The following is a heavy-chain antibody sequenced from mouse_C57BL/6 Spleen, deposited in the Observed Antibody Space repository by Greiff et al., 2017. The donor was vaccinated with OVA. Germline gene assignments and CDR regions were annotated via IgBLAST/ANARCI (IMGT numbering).Heavy chain of an antibody. J-gene: IGHJ2*01. CDR1: GYSITSGYY. D-gene: IGHD3-1*01. V-gene: IGHV3-6*01. Sequence: EVKLQESGPGLVKPSQSLSLTCSVTGYSITSGYYWNWIRQFPGNKLEWMGYISYDGSNNYNPSLKNRISITRDTSKNQFFLKLNSVTTEDTATYYCARDRVFDYWGQGTTLTVSS. CDR2: ISYDGSN. CDR3: ARDRVFDY.